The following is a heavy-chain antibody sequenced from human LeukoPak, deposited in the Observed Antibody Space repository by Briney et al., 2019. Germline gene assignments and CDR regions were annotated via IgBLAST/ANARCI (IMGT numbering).Heavy chain of an antibody. Sequence: GGSLRLSCAASGFTFSSYSMNWVRQAPGKGLEWVSSISSSSSYIYYADSVKGRFTISRDNAKNSLYLQMNSLRADDTAVYYCARVVVAATGFQRWGQGTLVTVSS. D-gene: IGHD2-15*01. CDR3: ARVVVAATGFQR. J-gene: IGHJ1*01. V-gene: IGHV3-21*01. CDR2: ISSSSSYI. CDR1: GFTFSSYS.